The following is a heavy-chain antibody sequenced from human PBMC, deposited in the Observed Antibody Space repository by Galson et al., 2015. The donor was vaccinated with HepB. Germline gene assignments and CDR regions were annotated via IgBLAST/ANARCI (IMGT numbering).Heavy chain of an antibody. V-gene: IGHV3-30-3*01. Sequence: SLRLSCAASGFSFRTYTMHWVRQAPGKGLEWVAFISNDGSNKYYADSVKGRFTISRDNSKNTLYLQMNSLRPEDTAVYYCARARVIVVYYMDVWGKGTTVTVS. CDR1: GFSFRTYT. CDR3: ARARVIVVYYMDV. J-gene: IGHJ6*03. D-gene: IGHD2/OR15-2a*01. CDR2: ISNDGSNK.